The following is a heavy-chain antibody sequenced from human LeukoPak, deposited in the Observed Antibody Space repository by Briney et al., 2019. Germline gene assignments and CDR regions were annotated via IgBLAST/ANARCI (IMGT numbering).Heavy chain of an antibody. CDR2: INHSGRT. D-gene: IGHD6-19*01. Sequence: SETLSLTCAVYGGSFSGYYWSWIRQPPGKGLEWIGEINHSGRTNYNPSLKSRVTISVDTSKNQFSLKLSSVTAADTAVYYCASSWFAVAGSETNWFDPWGQGTLVTVSS. J-gene: IGHJ5*02. CDR1: GGSFSGYY. CDR3: ASSWFAVAGSETNWFDP. V-gene: IGHV4-34*01.